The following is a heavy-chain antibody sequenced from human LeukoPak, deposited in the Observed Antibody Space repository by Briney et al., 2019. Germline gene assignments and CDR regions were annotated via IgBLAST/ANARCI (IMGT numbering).Heavy chain of an antibody. CDR3: ATPIAAAGPLTV. J-gene: IGHJ4*02. V-gene: IGHV4-59*08. CDR2: IYYSGST. D-gene: IGHD6-13*01. CDR1: GGSISSYY. Sequence: PSETLSLTCTVSGGSISSYYWSWIRQPPGKGLEWIGYIYYSGSTNYNPSLKSRVTISVDTSKNQFSLKLSSVTAADTAVYYCATPIAAAGPLTVWGQGTLVTVSS.